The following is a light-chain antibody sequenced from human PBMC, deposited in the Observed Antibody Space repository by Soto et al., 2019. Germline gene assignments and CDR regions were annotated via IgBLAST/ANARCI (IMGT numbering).Light chain of an antibody. CDR1: QSVSGW. V-gene: IGKV1-5*01. J-gene: IGKJ1*01. CDR2: AAS. Sequence: DIQMTQSPSTLSASVGDRLTITCRASQSVSGWLAWYQQKPGKAPNLLIYAASNLESGVPSRFSGSGSGTDFALSISSLQPDDFATYYCQQYEICPWTFGQGTKVEIK. CDR3: QQYEICPWT.